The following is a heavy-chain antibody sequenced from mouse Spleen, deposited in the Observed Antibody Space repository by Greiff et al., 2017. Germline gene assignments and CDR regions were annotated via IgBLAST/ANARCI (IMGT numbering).Heavy chain of an antibody. CDR2: ISSGGSYT. Sequence: EVKVEESGGGLVKPGGSLKLSCAASGFTFSSYAMSWVRQTPEKRLEWVATISSGGSYTYYPDSVKGRFTISRDNAKNTLYLQMSSLRSEDTAMYYCARRDGNPYWYFDVWGAGTTVTVSS. D-gene: IGHD2-1*01. CDR1: GFTFSSYA. CDR3: ARRDGNPYWYFDV. J-gene: IGHJ1*01. V-gene: IGHV5-9-1*01.